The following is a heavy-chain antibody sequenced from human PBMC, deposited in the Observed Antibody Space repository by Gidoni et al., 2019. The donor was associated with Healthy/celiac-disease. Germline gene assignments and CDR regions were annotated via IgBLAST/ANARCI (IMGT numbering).Heavy chain of an antibody. J-gene: IGHJ5*02. V-gene: IGHV1-8*01. Sequence: QVQLVQSGAEVKKPGASVKVSCKASGYTFTSYDINWVRQATGQGLAWMGWMNPNSCNTGYAQKFQCRVTMTRNTSISTAYMELSSLISEDTAVYYCARGLRYCSGGSCYSGRGWFDPWGQGTLVTVSS. D-gene: IGHD2-15*01. CDR1: GYTFTSYD. CDR2: MNPNSCNT. CDR3: ARGLRYCSGGSCYSGRGWFDP.